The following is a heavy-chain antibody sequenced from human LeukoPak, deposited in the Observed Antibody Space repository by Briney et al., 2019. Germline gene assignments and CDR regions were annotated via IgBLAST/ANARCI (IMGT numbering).Heavy chain of an antibody. CDR2: ISSSGSTI. D-gene: IGHD3-22*01. CDR3: ARDDSSFGTSFDI. Sequence: PGGSLRLSCAASGFTFSSYEMNWVRQAPGKGLEWVSYISSSGSTIYYADSVKGRFTISRDNAKNSLYLQMNSLRAEDTAVYYCARDDSSFGTSFDIWGQGTMVTVSS. V-gene: IGHV3-48*03. J-gene: IGHJ3*02. CDR1: GFTFSSYE.